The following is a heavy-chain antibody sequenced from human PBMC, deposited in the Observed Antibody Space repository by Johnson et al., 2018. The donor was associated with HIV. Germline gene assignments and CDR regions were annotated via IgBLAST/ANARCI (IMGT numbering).Heavy chain of an antibody. CDR3: AREGDGYNYDAFDI. D-gene: IGHD5-24*01. V-gene: IGHV3-30*04. CDR2: ISYDGSNK. J-gene: IGHJ3*02. CDR1: GFTFSSYA. Sequence: QVQVVESGGGVVQPGRSLRLSCAASGFTFSSYAMHWVRQAPGKGLEWVAVISYDGSNKYYADSVKGRFTISRDNSKNTLYLQMNSLRAEDTAVYYCAREGDGYNYDAFDIWGQGTMVTVSS.